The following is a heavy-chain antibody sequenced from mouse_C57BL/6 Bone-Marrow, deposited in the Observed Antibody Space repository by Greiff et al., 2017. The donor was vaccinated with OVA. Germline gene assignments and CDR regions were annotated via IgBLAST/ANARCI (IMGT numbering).Heavy chain of an antibody. Sequence: EVQLQQSGPVLVEPGASVKMSCKASGYTFTDYYMNWVKQSHGKSLEWIGVINPYNGGTSYNQKFKGKATLTVDKSSSTAYMELNSLTSEDSAVYYCASPFYYGSSYGFAYWGQGTLVTVSA. CDR1: GYTFTDYY. CDR2: INPYNGGT. V-gene: IGHV1-19*01. D-gene: IGHD1-1*01. CDR3: ASPFYYGSSYGFAY. J-gene: IGHJ3*01.